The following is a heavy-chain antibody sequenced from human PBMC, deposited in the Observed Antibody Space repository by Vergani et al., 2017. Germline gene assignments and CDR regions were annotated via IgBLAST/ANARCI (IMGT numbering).Heavy chain of an antibody. CDR2: IYYSGST. J-gene: IGHJ6*03. V-gene: IGHV4-59*01. CDR3: ARDRIRWSLSHSGYYYYMDV. CDR1: GGSLSSYY. D-gene: IGHD2-15*01. Sequence: QVQLPESGPGLVKPSETLSLTCTVSGGSLSSYYWSWIRQPPGKGLEWIGYIYYSGSTNYNPSLKSRVTISVDTSKNQFSLKLSSVTAADTAVYYCARDRIRWSLSHSGYYYYMDVWGKGTTVTVSS.